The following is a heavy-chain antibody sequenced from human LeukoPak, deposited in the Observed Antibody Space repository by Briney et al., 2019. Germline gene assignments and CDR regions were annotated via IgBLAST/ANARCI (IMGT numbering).Heavy chain of an antibody. CDR2: IYVSGST. Sequence: SETLSLTCIVSGGSIVSSNYYWAWIRQPPGKGLEWIGSIYVSGSTHYNPSLKSRVTISVDRSKNQLSLKLYSVTAADTAVFYCARNYFDGSGFFYWGQGTLVTVSS. J-gene: IGHJ4*02. CDR1: GGSIVSSNYY. CDR3: ARNYFDGSGFFY. D-gene: IGHD3-22*01. V-gene: IGHV4-39*01.